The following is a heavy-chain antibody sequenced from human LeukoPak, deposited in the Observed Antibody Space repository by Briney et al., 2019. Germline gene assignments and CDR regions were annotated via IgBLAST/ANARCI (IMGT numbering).Heavy chain of an antibody. D-gene: IGHD1-14*01. CDR2: MYSSGST. Sequence: ASETLSPTCAVSGGSISSYNWSCIRQPAGKGLEWIGRMYSSGSTNYNPSLKSRVTMLADTSKNQLSLKLTSATAADTAVYYCAGDSDKQPHWFDPWGQGTLVTASS. J-gene: IGHJ5*02. V-gene: IGHV4-4*07. CDR1: GGSISSYN. CDR3: AGDSDKQPHWFDP.